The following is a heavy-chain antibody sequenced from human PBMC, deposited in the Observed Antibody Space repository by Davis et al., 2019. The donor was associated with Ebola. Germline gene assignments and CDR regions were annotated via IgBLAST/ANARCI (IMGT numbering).Heavy chain of an antibody. CDR1: GGSFSGYY. D-gene: IGHD3-3*01. CDR3: ARGQIFGVVKYYYYGMDV. J-gene: IGHJ6*02. CDR2: INHSGST. Sequence: SETLSLTCAVYGGSFSGYYWSWIRQPPGKGLEWIGEINHSGSTNYNPSLKSRVTISVDTSKNQFSLKLSSVTAADTAVYYCARGQIFGVVKYYYYGMDVWGQWTTVTVSS. V-gene: IGHV4-34*01.